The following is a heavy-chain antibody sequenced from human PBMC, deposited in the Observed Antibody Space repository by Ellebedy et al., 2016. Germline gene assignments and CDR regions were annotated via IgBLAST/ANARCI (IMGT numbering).Heavy chain of an antibody. V-gene: IGHV3-33*01. J-gene: IGHJ4*02. D-gene: IGHD3-22*01. Sequence: GGSLRLXCAASGFTFSSYGMHWVRQAPGKGLEWVAVIWYDGSNKYYADSVKGRFTISRDNSKNTLYLQMNSLRAEDTAVYYCARDDTDSSGYIDYWGQGTLVTVSS. CDR1: GFTFSSYG. CDR2: IWYDGSNK. CDR3: ARDDTDSSGYIDY.